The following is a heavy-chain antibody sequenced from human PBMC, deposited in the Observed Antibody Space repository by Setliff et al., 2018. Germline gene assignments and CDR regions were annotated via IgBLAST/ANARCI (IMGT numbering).Heavy chain of an antibody. Sequence: PSETLSLTCTVSGGSISSSSYYWGWIRQPPGKGLEWIGSIYYSGSTYYNPSLKSRVTISVDTSKNQFSLKLSSVTAADTAVYYCARDYDILTGLDYWGQGTLVTVSS. CDR3: ARDYDILTGLDY. D-gene: IGHD3-9*01. CDR1: GGSISSSSYY. CDR2: IYYSGST. V-gene: IGHV4-39*01. J-gene: IGHJ4*02.